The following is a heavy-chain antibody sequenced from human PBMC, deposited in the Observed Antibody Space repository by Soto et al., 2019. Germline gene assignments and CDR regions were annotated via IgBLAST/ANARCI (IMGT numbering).Heavy chain of an antibody. J-gene: IGHJ4*02. CDR3: ASMITFGGVIEYYFDY. Sequence: SETLSLTCTVSGGSISSYYWSWIRQPPGKGLEWIGYIYYSGSTNYNPSLKSRVTISVDTSKNQFSLKLSSVTAADTAVYYCASMITFGGVIEYYFDYWGQGTLVTVSS. CDR2: IYYSGST. CDR1: GGSISSYY. D-gene: IGHD3-16*02. V-gene: IGHV4-59*01.